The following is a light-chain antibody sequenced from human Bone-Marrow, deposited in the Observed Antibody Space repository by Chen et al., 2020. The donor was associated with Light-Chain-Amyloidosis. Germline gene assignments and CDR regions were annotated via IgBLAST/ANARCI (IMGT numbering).Light chain of an antibody. CDR2: GSS. CDR1: QTISSNY. J-gene: IGKJ4*01. V-gene: IGKV3-20*01. Sequence: IVLTQSPGTLSLSPGEGANLSCRASQTISSNYLTWYQHKFGQAPRLLIYGSSSRATGIPARFTGSGSGTDFTLTINRLAPEDFAMYYCQQYGTSPLTFGGGTKVEIK. CDR3: QQYGTSPLT.